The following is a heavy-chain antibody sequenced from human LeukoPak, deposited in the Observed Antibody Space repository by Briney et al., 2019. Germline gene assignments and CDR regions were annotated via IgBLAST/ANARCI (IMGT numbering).Heavy chain of an antibody. Sequence: ASVKVSCKASEYTFTAYSMHWVRQAPGQGLEWMGWINPNSGGTDCAQRFQGRVTMTRDTSITMLYMEMSSLTPDDTAVYYCARAGYCSDGKCYTLDCWGQGTLVTVSS. D-gene: IGHD2-15*01. CDR1: EYTFTAYS. CDR2: INPNSGGT. V-gene: IGHV1-2*02. J-gene: IGHJ4*02. CDR3: ARAGYCSDGKCYTLDC.